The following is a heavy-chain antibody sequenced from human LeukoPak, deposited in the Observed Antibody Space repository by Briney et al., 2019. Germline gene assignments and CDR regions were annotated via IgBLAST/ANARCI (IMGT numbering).Heavy chain of an antibody. V-gene: IGHV3-15*01. CDR2: IKSKTDGGTT. CDR1: GFTFSNAW. D-gene: IGHD1-26*01. J-gene: IGHJ4*02. CDR3: TTAWMHWDDY. Sequence: GGSLRLSFAASGFTFSNAWMSWVRQAPAKGLDWVGRIKSKTDGGTTDYAAPVKGRFTISRDDSKNTLYLQMNSLKTEDTAVYYCTTAWMHWDDYWGQGTLVTVSS.